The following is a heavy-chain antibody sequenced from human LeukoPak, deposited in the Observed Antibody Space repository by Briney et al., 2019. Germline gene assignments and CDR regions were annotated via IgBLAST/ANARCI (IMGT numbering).Heavy chain of an antibody. J-gene: IGHJ3*02. CDR1: GYTLTELS. V-gene: IGHV1-24*01. D-gene: IGHD1-7*01. CDR3: ATDPELRHAFDI. CDR2: FDPEDGET. Sequence: ASVKVSCKVSGYTLTELSMHWVRQAPGKGLEWMGGFDPEDGETIDAQKFQGRVTMTEDTSTDTAYMELSSLRSEDTAVYYCATDPELRHAFDIWGQGTMVTVSS.